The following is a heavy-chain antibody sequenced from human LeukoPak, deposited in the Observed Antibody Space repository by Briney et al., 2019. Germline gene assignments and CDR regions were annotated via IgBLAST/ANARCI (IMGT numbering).Heavy chain of an antibody. CDR2: IYDSGST. CDR3: ARQTASGWYPFDH. V-gene: IGHV4-59*08. J-gene: IGHJ4*02. CDR1: GVSNSIPF. Sequence: SETLSHTCTVSGVSNSIPFWSWIRPPRERGLECIGYIYDSGSTNYNPSLKSRVTMSIDTSKNQFSLKLSSVTAADTAVYYCARQTASGWYPFDHWGQGTLVTVSS. D-gene: IGHD6-19*01.